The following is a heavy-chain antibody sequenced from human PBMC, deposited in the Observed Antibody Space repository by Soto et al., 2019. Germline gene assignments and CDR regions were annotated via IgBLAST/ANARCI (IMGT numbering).Heavy chain of an antibody. CDR3: ARARYVGYYDSSGYYLRV. CDR2: MNPNSGNT. V-gene: IGHV1-8*01. J-gene: IGHJ4*02. D-gene: IGHD3-22*01. CDR1: GYTFTRYY. Sequence: ASVKVSCKAAGYTFTRYYINWVREATGQGLEWMGWMNPNSGNTGYAQKFQGRVTMTRNTSISTAYMELSSLRSEDTAVYYCARARYVGYYDSSGYYLRVWGQGTLVTVSS.